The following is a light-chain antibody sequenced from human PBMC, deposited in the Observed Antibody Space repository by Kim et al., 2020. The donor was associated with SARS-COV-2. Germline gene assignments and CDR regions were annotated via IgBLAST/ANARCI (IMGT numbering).Light chain of an antibody. CDR1: QGFSSW. CDR3: QQYDSYPRT. CDR2: AAS. J-gene: IGKJ1*01. V-gene: IGKV1D-16*01. Sequence: DIQMTQSPSSLSASVGDRVTITCRASQGFSSWLAWYQQKPEKAPKCLIYAASSLQSGVPSRFSGSGSGTDFTLTINSLQPEDFATYYCQQYDSYPRTFGQGTRVEIK.